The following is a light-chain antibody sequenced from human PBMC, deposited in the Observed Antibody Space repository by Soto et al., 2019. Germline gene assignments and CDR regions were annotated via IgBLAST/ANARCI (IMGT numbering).Light chain of an antibody. Sequence: EREMTQSPTILSVSPGDRATLSCRASQSITSNLAWYQQKPGQAPRLLMYGASTRATGIPARFSGSGSGTEFTLTISGLQSEDLAVYYCQQDNNWPLTFGGGTKVEIK. CDR1: QSITSN. V-gene: IGKV3-15*01. CDR2: GAS. CDR3: QQDNNWPLT. J-gene: IGKJ4*01.